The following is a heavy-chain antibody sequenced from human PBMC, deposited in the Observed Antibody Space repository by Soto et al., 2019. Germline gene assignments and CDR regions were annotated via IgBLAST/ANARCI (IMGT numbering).Heavy chain of an antibody. J-gene: IGHJ6*02. V-gene: IGHV1-2*04. CDR2: INPNSGGT. CDR3: ARDKLPERAAGSLGHSYGMDG. D-gene: IGHD6-13*01. Sequence: ASVKVSCKASGYTFTGYYMHWVRQAPGQGLEWMGWINPNSGGTNYAQKFQGWVTMTRDTSISTAYMELSRLRSDDTAVYYCARDKLPERAAGSLGHSYGMDGWGQGTAVTVSS. CDR1: GYTFTGYY.